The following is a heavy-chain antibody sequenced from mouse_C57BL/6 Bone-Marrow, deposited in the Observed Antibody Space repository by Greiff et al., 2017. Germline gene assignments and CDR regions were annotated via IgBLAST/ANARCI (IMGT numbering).Heavy chain of an antibody. Sequence: EVQLQQSGAELVRPGASVKLSCTASGFNIKDDYMHWVKQRPEQGLEWIGWIDPENGDTEYAPKFQGKATITADTSSNTAYLQLSSLTSEDTAVYYCTAIPSFFFAYGGQGTRVTVSA. J-gene: IGHJ3*01. CDR1: GFNIKDDY. V-gene: IGHV14-4*01. CDR2: IDPENGDT. CDR3: TAIPSFFFAY.